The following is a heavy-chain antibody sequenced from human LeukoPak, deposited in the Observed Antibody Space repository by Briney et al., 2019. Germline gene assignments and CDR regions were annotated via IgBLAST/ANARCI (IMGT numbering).Heavy chain of an antibody. V-gene: IGHV3-23*01. D-gene: IGHD4-17*01. CDR2: ISGSGENT. CDR1: GFTFSSYA. J-gene: IGHJ4*02. Sequence: GGSLRLSCAASGFTFSSYAMSWVRQAPGKGLEWVSAISGSGENTFYADSVKGRFAISRDNSKNTLYLQMNTLRAEDAAVYYCASSTVTNFDYWGQGTLVTVSS. CDR3: ASSTVTNFDY.